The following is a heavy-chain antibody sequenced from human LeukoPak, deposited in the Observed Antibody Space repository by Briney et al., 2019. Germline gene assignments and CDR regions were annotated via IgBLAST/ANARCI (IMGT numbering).Heavy chain of an antibody. CDR1: GFTFSSYW. Sequence: PGRSLRLSCAASGFTFSSYWMSWVRQAPGKGLEWVANIKQDGSEKYYVDSVKGRFTISRDNAKNSLYLQMNSLRAEDTAVYYCARDRYYDFWSDLTPLDYWGQGTLVTVSS. CDR3: ARDRYYDFWSDLTPLDY. V-gene: IGHV3-7*03. J-gene: IGHJ4*02. D-gene: IGHD3-3*01. CDR2: IKQDGSEK.